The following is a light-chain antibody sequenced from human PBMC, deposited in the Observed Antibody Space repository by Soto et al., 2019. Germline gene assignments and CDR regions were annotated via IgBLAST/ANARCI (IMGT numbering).Light chain of an antibody. CDR3: SSYAASNNFYFV. Sequence: SALTQPPSASGSPGQSVTISCTGTSSDVGGYNYVSWYQQYPGRAPKLMIYEVTKRPSGVPDRFSGSKSGNTASLTVSGLQSEDEADYYCSSYAASNNFYFVFGGGTKLNVL. CDR1: SSDVGGYNY. CDR2: EVT. J-gene: IGLJ3*02. V-gene: IGLV2-8*01.